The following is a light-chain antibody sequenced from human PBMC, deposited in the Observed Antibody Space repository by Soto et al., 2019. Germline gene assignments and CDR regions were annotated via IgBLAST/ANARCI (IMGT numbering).Light chain of an antibody. V-gene: IGLV1-47*01. CDR3: AVWDDSLSGVV. CDR2: KNN. CDR1: SSNIGSNY. Sequence: QSVVTQPPSASGTPGQRVTISCSGSSSNIGSNYVYWYQHLPGMAPKVLIYKNNHRPSGVPDRFSGSKSDTSASLAISGLRSEDEAHYYCAVWDDSLSGVVFGGGTKLTVL. J-gene: IGLJ3*02.